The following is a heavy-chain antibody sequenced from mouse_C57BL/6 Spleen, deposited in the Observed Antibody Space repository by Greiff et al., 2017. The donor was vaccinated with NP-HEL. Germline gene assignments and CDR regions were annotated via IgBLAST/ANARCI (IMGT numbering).Heavy chain of an antibody. V-gene: IGHV1-64*01. CDR2: IHPNSGST. J-gene: IGHJ1*03. D-gene: IGHD2-4*01. CDR3: APYDYDGYWYFDV. CDR1: GYTFTSYW. Sequence: QVQLKQPGAELVKPGASVKLSCKASGYTFTSYWMHWVKQRPGQGLEWIGMIHPNSGSTNYNEKFKSKATLTVDKSSSTAYMQLSSLTSEDSAVYYCAPYDYDGYWYFDVWGTGTTVTVSS.